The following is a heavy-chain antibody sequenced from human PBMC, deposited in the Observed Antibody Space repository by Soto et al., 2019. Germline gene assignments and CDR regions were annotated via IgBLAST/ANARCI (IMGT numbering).Heavy chain of an antibody. J-gene: IGHJ4*02. D-gene: IGHD3-22*01. CDR3: ARDLGYYESSGYFDY. V-gene: IGHV3-11*01. CDR1: GFTFSDYY. CDR2: IGSSDNII. Sequence: QVQLVESGGGLVKPGGSLRLYCAASGFTFSDYYMSWIRQAPGKGLEWVSYIGSSDNIIYYADSVKGRFTISRDNAKNSLYLQKNSLRAEDTAVYYCARDLGYYESSGYFDYWGQGTLVTVSS.